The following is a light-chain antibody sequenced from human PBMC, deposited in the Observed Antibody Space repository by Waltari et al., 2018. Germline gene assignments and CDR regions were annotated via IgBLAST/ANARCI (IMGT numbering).Light chain of an antibody. CDR3: CSYANMVTLFVV. J-gene: IGLJ2*01. CDR1: STHAGPHPY. CDR2: DVS. Sequence: QSALTQPASVSGSPGQSITTSCTGSSTHAGPHPYVSWYQQHPGNAPKLIIYDVSHRPSGISNLFSGSRSGDTASLTISGLQAEDEADYFCCSYANMVTLFVVFGGGTKLTVL. V-gene: IGLV2-14*03.